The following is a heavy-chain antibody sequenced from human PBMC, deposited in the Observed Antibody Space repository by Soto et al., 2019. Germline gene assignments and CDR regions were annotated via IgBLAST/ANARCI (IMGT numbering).Heavy chain of an antibody. V-gene: IGHV3-15*01. CDR3: TTHPRIVLPGG. CDR2: IKSRTDGGTI. J-gene: IGHJ4*02. D-gene: IGHD1-26*01. Sequence: GGSLRLSCAASGFTFSDAWMSWVRQAPGKGPEWVGRIKSRTDGGTIDYAAPVNGRFTISRDDSKNMLYLQMNSLKTEDTAVYYCTTHPRIVLPGGWRQRTLVTVSS. CDR1: GFTFSDAW.